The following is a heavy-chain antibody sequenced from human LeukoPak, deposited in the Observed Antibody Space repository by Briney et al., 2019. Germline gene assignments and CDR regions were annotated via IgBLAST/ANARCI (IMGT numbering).Heavy chain of an antibody. J-gene: IGHJ6*04. CDR3: ARDDGSGSYNVVYYGMDV. CDR1: GGTFSSYA. D-gene: IGHD3-10*01. V-gene: IGHV1-69*06. Sequence: SVKVSCKSSGGTFSSYAISWVRQAPGHALEWMGGIIPIFGTANYAQKFQGRVTITADKSTSTAYMELSSLRSEDTAVYYCARDDGSGSYNVVYYGMDVWGKGTTVTVSS. CDR2: IIPIFGTA.